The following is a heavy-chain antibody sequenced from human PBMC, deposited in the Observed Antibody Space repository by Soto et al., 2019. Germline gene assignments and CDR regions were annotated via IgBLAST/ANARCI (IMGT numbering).Heavy chain of an antibody. CDR3: ARSRGGDGYNPLDY. Sequence: QVQLVDSGGGVVQPGRSLRLSCAASGFPFSSYAIHWVRQAPGKGLEWVAFISYDGSNTYYADSVRGRFSVSRDNSNKTLDLQMNSLRAEDTAVYYCARSRGGDGYNPLDYWGQGTLVTVSS. V-gene: IGHV3-30-3*01. D-gene: IGHD2-21*01. J-gene: IGHJ4*02. CDR1: GFPFSSYA. CDR2: ISYDGSNT.